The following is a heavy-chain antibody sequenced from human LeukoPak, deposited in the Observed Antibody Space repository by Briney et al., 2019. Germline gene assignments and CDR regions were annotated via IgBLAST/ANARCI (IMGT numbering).Heavy chain of an antibody. J-gene: IGHJ4*02. CDR2: ISSGSSYI. CDR3: GVVAGTPFDY. CDR1: GFTFSSYS. D-gene: IGHD6-19*01. Sequence: GGSLRLSCAASGFTFSSYSMNWVRQAPGKGLEWVSYISSGSSYIYYADSVKGRFTISRDNAKNSLYLQMNSLRAEDTAVYYCGVVAGTPFDYWGQGTLVTVSP. V-gene: IGHV3-21*01.